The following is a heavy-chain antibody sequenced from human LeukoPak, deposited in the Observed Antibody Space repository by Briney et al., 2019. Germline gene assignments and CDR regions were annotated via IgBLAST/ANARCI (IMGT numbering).Heavy chain of an antibody. D-gene: IGHD2-21*02. Sequence: GASVRVSCTASGYTFTGYYMHWVRQAPGQGLEWMGWINPNSGGTNYAQTFKGRVTITRDTSISTAYMELSRLRSDDTGVYYCARDVDSPPYCGGDCYCPGGPMVAQNWFDPWGQGTLVTVSS. V-gene: IGHV1-2*02. CDR1: GYTFTGYY. J-gene: IGHJ5*02. CDR2: INPNSGGT. CDR3: ARDVDSPPYCGGDCYCPGGPMVAQNWFDP.